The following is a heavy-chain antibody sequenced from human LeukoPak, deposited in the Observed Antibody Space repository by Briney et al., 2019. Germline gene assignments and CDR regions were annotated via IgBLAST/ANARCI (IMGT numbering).Heavy chain of an antibody. CDR1: DGSFSGYY. D-gene: IGHD6-19*01. CDR2: INHSGST. CDR3: ARGGGSGWYGAFDI. Sequence: SETLSLTCAVYDGSFSGYYWSWIRQPPGKGLEWIGEINHSGSTNYNPSLKSRVTISVDTSKNQFSLKLSSVTAADTAVYYCARGGGSGWYGAFDIWGQGTMVTVSS. V-gene: IGHV4-34*01. J-gene: IGHJ3*02.